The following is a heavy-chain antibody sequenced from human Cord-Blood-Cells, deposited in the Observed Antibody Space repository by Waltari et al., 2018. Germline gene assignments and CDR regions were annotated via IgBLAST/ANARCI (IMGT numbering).Heavy chain of an antibody. CDR2: IVVGSGNT. Sequence: QMQLVQSGPEVKKPGTSVKVSCKASGFPFTSSALQWVLQGRGQRLEWIGWIVVGSGNTNYAQKFQERVTITRDMSTSTAYMELSSLRSEDTAVYYCAAGNSSSSTYYYYGMDIWGQGTTVTVSS. J-gene: IGHJ6*02. CDR3: AAGNSSSSTYYYYGMDI. CDR1: GFPFTSSA. V-gene: IGHV1-58*01. D-gene: IGHD6-6*01.